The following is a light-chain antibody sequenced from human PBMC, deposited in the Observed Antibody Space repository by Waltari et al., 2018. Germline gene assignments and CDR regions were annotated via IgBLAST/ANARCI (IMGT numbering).Light chain of an antibody. Sequence: FDLTQPSSVSVSPGQTSRTTCPGYIVTKQCTRWFQQKPGRAPILLIYQDTERPLGIPERFSGSISGTTITLTITGAQFEDEADYHCFSAADDFWVFGGGTKLTVL. CDR3: FSAADDFWV. CDR2: QDT. CDR1: IVTKQC. J-gene: IGLJ3*02. V-gene: IGLV3-27*01.